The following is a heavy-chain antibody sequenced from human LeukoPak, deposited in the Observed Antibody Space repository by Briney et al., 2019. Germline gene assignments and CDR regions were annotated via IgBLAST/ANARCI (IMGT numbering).Heavy chain of an antibody. J-gene: IGHJ4*02. V-gene: IGHV4-59*01. CDR3: ARGLGYCSSTSCYHNAGPFDY. CDR2: IYYSGST. Sequence: SETLSLTCTVSGGSISSYYWSWIRQPPGKGLEWTGYIYYSGSTNYNPSLKSRVTISVDTSKNQFSLRLSSVTAADTAVYYCARGLGYCSSTSCYHNAGPFDYWGQGTLVTVSS. CDR1: GGSISSYY. D-gene: IGHD2-2*01.